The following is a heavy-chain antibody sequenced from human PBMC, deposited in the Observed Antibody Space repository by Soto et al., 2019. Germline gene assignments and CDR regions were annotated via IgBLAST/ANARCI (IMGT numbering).Heavy chain of an antibody. CDR3: GTWRGSSWFDY. CDR1: RLTFSSYS. D-gene: IGHD2-2*01. J-gene: IGHJ4*02. Sequence: GESLKISCKASRLTFSSYSLGWVRHMPGKGLQWMGNIFSSDSSAKYSPSFVGQVTISVDRSINTAYLQWSSLKASDTAIYYCGTWRGSSWFDYWGPGTLVTVSS. CDR2: IFSSDSSA. V-gene: IGHV5-51*01.